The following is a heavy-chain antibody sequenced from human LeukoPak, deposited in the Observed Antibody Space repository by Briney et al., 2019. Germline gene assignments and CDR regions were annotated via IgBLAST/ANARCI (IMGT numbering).Heavy chain of an antibody. V-gene: IGHV3-23*01. Sequence: GGSLRLSCAASGFTFSSYAMSWVRQAPGKGLEWLSNISGSGDYTYYADSVKGPFTISRDKSKNTLYLRMNTLSAEDTAVYYCARRIPATASGLDYWGQGTLCTVSS. CDR3: ARRIPATASGLDY. CDR2: ISGSGDYT. J-gene: IGHJ4*02. D-gene: IGHD2-2*01. CDR1: GFTFSSYA.